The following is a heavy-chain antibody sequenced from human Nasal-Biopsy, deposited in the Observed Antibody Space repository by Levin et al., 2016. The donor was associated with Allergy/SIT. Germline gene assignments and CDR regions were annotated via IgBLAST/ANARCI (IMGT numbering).Heavy chain of an antibody. V-gene: IGHV3-74*01. CDR1: GFTFSDYW. D-gene: IGHD3-16*02. CDR2: INSDGSSP. Sequence: GESLKISCAASGFTFSDYWMHWVRQVPGKGLVWVSRINSDGSSPIYADSVKGRFTISRDNAKNTLYLQMSSLRAEDTAVYYCLRDSKSYYFDYWGQETLVTVSS. J-gene: IGHJ4*02. CDR3: LRDSKSYYFDY.